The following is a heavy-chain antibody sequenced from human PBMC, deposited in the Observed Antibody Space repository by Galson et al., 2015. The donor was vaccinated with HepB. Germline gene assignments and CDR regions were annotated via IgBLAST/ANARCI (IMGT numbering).Heavy chain of an antibody. V-gene: IGHV3-48*02. CDR1: GFTFSSYS. Sequence: SLRLSCAASGFTFSSYSMNWVRQAPGKGLEWVSYISSSNSTIYYADSVMGRFTISRDNAKNSLYLQMNSLRDEDTAVYYCARGPYWYFDLWGRGTLVTVSS. J-gene: IGHJ2*01. CDR2: ISSSNSTI. CDR3: ARGPYWYFDL.